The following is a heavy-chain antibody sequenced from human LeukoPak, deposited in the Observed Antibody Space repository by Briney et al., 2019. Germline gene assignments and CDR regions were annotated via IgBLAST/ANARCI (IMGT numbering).Heavy chain of an antibody. CDR3: ARGISGGFDI. V-gene: IGHV1-2*06. D-gene: IGHD2-21*01. J-gene: IGHJ3*02. Sequence: APVKVSCKPSGYTFTAYHMHWVRQAPGQGLEWMGRIIPNSGATNYARNFQGRVTMTRDTSISTAYMELSRLRPDDTAVYYCARGISGGFDIWGQGTMVTVSS. CDR2: IIPNSGAT. CDR1: GYTFTAYH.